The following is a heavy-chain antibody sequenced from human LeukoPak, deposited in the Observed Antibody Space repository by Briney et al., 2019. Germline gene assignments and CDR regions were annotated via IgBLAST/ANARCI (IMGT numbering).Heavy chain of an antibody. CDR3: AKARTLLWFGEFDY. V-gene: IGHV3-9*01. J-gene: IGHJ4*02. Sequence: GGSLRLSCAASGFTFDDYAMHWVRQAPGKGLEWVSGISWNSGSIGYADSVKGRFTISRDNAKNSLHLQMNSLRAEDTALYYCAKARTLLWFGEFDYWGQGTLVTVSS. D-gene: IGHD3-10*01. CDR2: ISWNSGSI. CDR1: GFTFDDYA.